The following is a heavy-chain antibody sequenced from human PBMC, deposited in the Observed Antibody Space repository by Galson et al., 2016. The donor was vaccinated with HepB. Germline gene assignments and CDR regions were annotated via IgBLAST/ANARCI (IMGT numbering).Heavy chain of an antibody. CDR1: GFTFKNHW. Sequence: SLRLSCAASGFTFKNHWMNWVRQAPGKGLEWLANIKEDGSDKYYVASVKGRFTISRDNGKNSLYLQMISLRDEGTAVYYCARIPYGGNGPFDIWGQGTMVTVSS. J-gene: IGHJ3*02. D-gene: IGHD4-23*01. V-gene: IGHV3-7*03. CDR2: IKEDGSDK. CDR3: ARIPYGGNGPFDI.